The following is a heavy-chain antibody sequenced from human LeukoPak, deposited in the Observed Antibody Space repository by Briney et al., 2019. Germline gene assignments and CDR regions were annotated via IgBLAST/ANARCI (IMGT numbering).Heavy chain of an antibody. Sequence: SETLSLTCTVSGASLGSYFWSWIRQPAGKGLEWIGRFYTGGSTHFNTSLKSRLTMSANTSTKHFSLRLRSVTAADTAVYYCARETSRGLDHWGQGILVTVSS. D-gene: IGHD2-15*01. J-gene: IGHJ4*02. CDR2: FYTGGST. V-gene: IGHV4-4*07. CDR3: ARETSRGLDH. CDR1: GASLGSYF.